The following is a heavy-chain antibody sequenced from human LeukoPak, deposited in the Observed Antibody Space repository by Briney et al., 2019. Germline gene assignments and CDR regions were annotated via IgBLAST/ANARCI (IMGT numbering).Heavy chain of an antibody. CDR3: ARAVDGYNSDY. V-gene: IGHV4-59*01. D-gene: IGHD5-24*01. J-gene: IGHJ4*02. CDR2: IYYSGSI. Sequence: PSETLSLTCTVSGGSISSYYWSWIRQPPGKGLEWIGYIYYSGSIKYNPSLKSRVTISVDTSKNQFSLRLNSVTTADTAVYYCARAVDGYNSDYWGQGTLVTVPS. CDR1: GGSISSYY.